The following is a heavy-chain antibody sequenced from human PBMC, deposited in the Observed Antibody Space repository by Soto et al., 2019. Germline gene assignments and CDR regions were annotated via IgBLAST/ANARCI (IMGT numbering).Heavy chain of an antibody. CDR1: GGTFSSYA. Sequence: ASVKVSCKASGGTFSSYAISWVRQAPGQGLEWMGGIIPIFGTANYAQKFQGRVTITADESTSTAYMELSSLRSEDTAVYYCARDSYYYGSGSYGEPFDYWGQGTLVTVSS. V-gene: IGHV1-69*13. D-gene: IGHD3-10*01. CDR3: ARDSYYYGSGSYGEPFDY. CDR2: IIPIFGTA. J-gene: IGHJ4*02.